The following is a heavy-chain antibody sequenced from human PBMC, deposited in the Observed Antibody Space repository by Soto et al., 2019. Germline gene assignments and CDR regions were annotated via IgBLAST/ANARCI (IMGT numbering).Heavy chain of an antibody. CDR1: GYTFTDYA. J-gene: IGHJ4*02. CDR3: ARDTGYTFGSLNY. D-gene: IGHD5-18*01. V-gene: IGHV1-3*01. CDR2: MNAGVGNT. Sequence: HVELVQSGADVKKPGASVTISCKASGYTFTDYALHWVRQAPGQRLEWMGWMNAGVGNTLYSQKFQGRITITRDTSASTAYIELNSLKSEDTAIYYCARDTGYTFGSLNYWGQGTLVTVSS.